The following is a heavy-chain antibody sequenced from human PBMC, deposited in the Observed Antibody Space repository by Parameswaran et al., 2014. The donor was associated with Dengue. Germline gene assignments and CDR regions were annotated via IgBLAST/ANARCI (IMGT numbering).Heavy chain of an antibody. CDR1: AISSA. D-gene: IGHD2-15*01. CDR2: LLQWEH. V-gene: IGHV4-59*12. J-gene: IGHJ6*04. CDR3: ARGSNCSGGSCYFLVSSDV. Sequence: AISSARWIRQPQEGTGVDWVYLLQWEHQLQPSLKSRVTISVDTSKNQFSLKLSSVTAADTAVYYCARGSNCSGGSCYFLVSSDVWAKDHGHRLL.